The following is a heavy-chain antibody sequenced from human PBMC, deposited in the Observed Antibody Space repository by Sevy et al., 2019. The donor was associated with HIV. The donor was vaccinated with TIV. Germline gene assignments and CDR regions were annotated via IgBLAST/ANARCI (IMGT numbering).Heavy chain of an antibody. CDR3: ARRRYDNTGYPQYFFDY. Sequence: GESLKISCTGSGYSFSNYWIGWVRQVPGKGLEWMGIIYPDDSDIRYNPSFQGQVTISADKSISTAYLQWSSLKASDSAIYFCARRRYDNTGYPQYFFDYWGQGTRVTVSS. CDR2: IYPDDSDI. CDR1: GYSFSNYW. J-gene: IGHJ4*02. V-gene: IGHV5-51*01. D-gene: IGHD3-22*01.